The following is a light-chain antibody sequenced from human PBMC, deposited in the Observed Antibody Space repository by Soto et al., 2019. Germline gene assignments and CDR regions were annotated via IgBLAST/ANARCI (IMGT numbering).Light chain of an antibody. V-gene: IGLV2-14*01. Sequence: QSVLTQPPSVSGAPGQRVTISCTGSSSNIGAGYDVSWYQQHPGKAPKLMIYEVSNRPSGISNRFSGSKSGNTASLTISGLQAEDEAEYYCISYTSSSTYVFGTGTKVTVL. J-gene: IGLJ1*01. CDR1: SSNIGAGYD. CDR2: EVS. CDR3: ISYTSSSTYV.